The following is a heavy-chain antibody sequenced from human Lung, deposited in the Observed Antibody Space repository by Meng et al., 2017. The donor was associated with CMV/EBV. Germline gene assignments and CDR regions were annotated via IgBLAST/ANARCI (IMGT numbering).Heavy chain of an antibody. V-gene: IGHV3-48*03. D-gene: IGHD2-2*01. CDR3: ARDHSHCSRTSCYLGGFEP. J-gene: IGHJ5*02. Sequence: GGSLRLXCAASGFTFSSYEMNWVRQAPGKGLEWVSYISSSGSTIYYADSVKGRFTISRDNAKNSLYLQMNSLRAEDTAVYYCARDHSHCSRTSCYLGGFEPWXPGNXVNGAS. CDR1: GFTFSSYE. CDR2: ISSSGSTI.